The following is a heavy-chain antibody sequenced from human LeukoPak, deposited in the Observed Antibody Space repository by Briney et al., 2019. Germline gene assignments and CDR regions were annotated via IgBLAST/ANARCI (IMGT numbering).Heavy chain of an antibody. CDR1: GGSISSSSYY. V-gene: IGHV4-39*02. J-gene: IGHJ4*02. D-gene: IGHD2-15*01. Sequence: PSETLSLTCTVSGGSISSSSYYWGWVRQPPGKGLEWFGSIYYSGSTYYNPSLKSRVTISVDTSKNQFSLKLSSVTAADTAVYYCARDLRCNGYCSGGSYRPWGQGTLVTVSS. CDR2: IYYSGST. CDR3: ARDLRCNGYCSGGSYRP.